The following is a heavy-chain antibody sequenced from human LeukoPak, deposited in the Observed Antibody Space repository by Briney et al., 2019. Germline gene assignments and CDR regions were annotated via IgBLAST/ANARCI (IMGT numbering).Heavy chain of an antibody. Sequence: SETLSLTCTVSGGSIGNTDYYWGWVRQPPGKAQEWIGTIYYNGATQYNPSLKSRVTISVDTSKNQFSLRVNSVTAADTAVYYCARELRFVNAAMVSGGFWGQGALVTVSS. CDR3: ARELRFVNAAMVSGGF. D-gene: IGHD5-18*01. V-gene: IGHV4-39*02. J-gene: IGHJ4*02. CDR2: IYYNGAT. CDR1: GGSIGNTDYY.